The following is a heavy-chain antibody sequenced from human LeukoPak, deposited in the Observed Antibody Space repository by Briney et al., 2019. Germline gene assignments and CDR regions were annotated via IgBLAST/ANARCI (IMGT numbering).Heavy chain of an antibody. Sequence: GGSLRLSCAASGFTFSNYAMNWVRQAPGKGLEWVSSISFGDDDTYYTDSVKGRFTISRDNSKSTLLLQMNSLRAEDTAVYYCAKDAISMNGIWDAFDIWGQGTMITVSS. CDR2: ISFGDDDT. CDR1: GFTFSNYA. CDR3: AKDAISMNGIWDAFDI. V-gene: IGHV3-23*01. J-gene: IGHJ3*02. D-gene: IGHD3-22*01.